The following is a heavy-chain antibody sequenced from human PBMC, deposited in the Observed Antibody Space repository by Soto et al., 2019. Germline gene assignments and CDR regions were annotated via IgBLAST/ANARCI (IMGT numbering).Heavy chain of an antibody. CDR3: ERDLCSDDVLGSYPRCYGMDV. CDR1: GGSISSGGYY. J-gene: IGHJ6*02. Sequence: QVQLQESGPGLVKPSQTLSLTCTVSGGSISSGGYYWGWIRQHPGKGLEWMGYIYYSGSTYYNPSLKSRVTISVDTSKNQFSRKLSSVTAAHTAVYYCERDLCSDDVLGSYPRCYGMDVWGPGTTVTASS. CDR2: IYYSGST. D-gene: IGHD3-16*02. V-gene: IGHV4-31*03.